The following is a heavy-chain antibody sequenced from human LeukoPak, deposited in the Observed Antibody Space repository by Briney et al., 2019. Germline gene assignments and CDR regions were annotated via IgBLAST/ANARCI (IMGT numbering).Heavy chain of an antibody. CDR3: ARVQSTRGYYYYYMDV. D-gene: IGHD5/OR15-5a*01. J-gene: IGHJ6*03. Sequence: PLETLSLTCAVYGGSFSGYYWSWIRQPPGKGLEWIGEINHSGSTNYNPSLKSRVTISVDTSKNQFSLKLSSVTAADTAVYYCARVQSTRGYYYYYMDVWGKGTTVTVSS. V-gene: IGHV4-34*01. CDR2: INHSGST. CDR1: GGSFSGYY.